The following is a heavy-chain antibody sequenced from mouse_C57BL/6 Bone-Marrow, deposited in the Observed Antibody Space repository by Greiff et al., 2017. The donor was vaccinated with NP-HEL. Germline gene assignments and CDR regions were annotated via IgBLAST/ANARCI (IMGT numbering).Heavy chain of an antibody. D-gene: IGHD1-1*01. CDR1: GYTFTSYW. CDR3: AILDYGDY. CDR2: LHPSDSDT. Sequence: QVQLQQPGAELVKPGASVKVSCKASGYTFTSYWLHWVKQRPGQGLEWIGRLHPSDSDTNYNQKFKGKATLTVDKSSSTAYMQLSSLTSEDSAVYYCAILDYGDYWGQGTSVTVSS. J-gene: IGHJ4*01. V-gene: IGHV1-74*01.